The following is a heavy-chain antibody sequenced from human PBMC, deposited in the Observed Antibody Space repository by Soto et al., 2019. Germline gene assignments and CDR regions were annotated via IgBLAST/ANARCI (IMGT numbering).Heavy chain of an antibody. J-gene: IGHJ4*02. CDR3: AHTVARGAYWETFNY. V-gene: IGHV2-5*02. D-gene: IGHD1-26*01. CDR2: IYRDDDK. CDR1: GFSLMTNGVG. Sequence: QITLKESGPTLVKPTQTLTLTCTVSGFSLMTNGVGVGWFRQPPGKALEWLALIYRDDDKRYRPSLNSRVTVTRDNNKNQVVLTMTSMAPVDTATYYCAHTVARGAYWETFNYWGQGTLVTVSS.